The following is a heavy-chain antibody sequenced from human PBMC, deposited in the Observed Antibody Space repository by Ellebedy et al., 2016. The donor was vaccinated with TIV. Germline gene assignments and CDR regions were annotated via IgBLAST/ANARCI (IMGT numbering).Heavy chain of an antibody. D-gene: IGHD3-10*01. V-gene: IGHV3-21*04. Sequence: GESLKISCVGSGFTFGSDIMNWVRQPPGKGLEWVSSISSSGSHIFYADSVKGRVTISRDNAKNSLYLQMNSLRAEDTALYYCARHDHASASYYNTWGQGTLVTFSS. CDR2: ISSSGSHI. CDR3: ARHDHASASYYNT. J-gene: IGHJ4*02. CDR1: GFTFGSDI.